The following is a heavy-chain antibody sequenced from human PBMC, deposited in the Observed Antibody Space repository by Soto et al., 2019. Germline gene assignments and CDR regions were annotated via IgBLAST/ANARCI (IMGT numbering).Heavy chain of an antibody. D-gene: IGHD2-2*01. CDR3: ARPRYCSSTSCSPGFHGAFDI. Sequence: QVQLVQSGAEVKKPGSSVKVSCKASGGTFSSYAISWVRQAPGQGLEWMGGIIPIFGTANYAQKFQGRVTITADESTSTAYMELSSLRSEDTAVYYCARPRYCSSTSCSPGFHGAFDIWGQGTMVTVSS. V-gene: IGHV1-69*01. CDR2: IIPIFGTA. CDR1: GGTFSSYA. J-gene: IGHJ3*02.